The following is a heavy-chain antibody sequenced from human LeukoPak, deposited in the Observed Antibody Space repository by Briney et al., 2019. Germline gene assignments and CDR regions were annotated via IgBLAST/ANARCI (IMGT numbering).Heavy chain of an antibody. J-gene: IGHJ4*02. Sequence: GGSLRLSCAASGFTLSSYSMNWVRQAPGKGLEWVSYISSSSSTIYHADSVKGRFTISRDNAKNSLYLQMNSLRDEDTAVYYCAREEWLVRRGFDYWGQGTLVTVSS. V-gene: IGHV3-48*02. CDR2: ISSSSSTI. CDR3: AREEWLVRRGFDY. D-gene: IGHD6-19*01. CDR1: GFTLSSYS.